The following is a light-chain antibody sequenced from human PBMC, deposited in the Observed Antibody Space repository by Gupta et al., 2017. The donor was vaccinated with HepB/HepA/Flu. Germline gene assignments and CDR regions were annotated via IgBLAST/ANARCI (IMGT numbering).Light chain of an antibody. CDR3: AEWDVSYVV. Sequence: WSGSTANFGTNNVTWYQQVSGTAPTLRSYSDNQRPSGVPDRVSGSKSGTSASMAIHGLQSEDEAEYSCAEWDVSYVVFGGGTKLTVL. CDR2: SDN. V-gene: IGLV1-44*01. CDR1: TANFGTNN. J-gene: IGLJ2*01.